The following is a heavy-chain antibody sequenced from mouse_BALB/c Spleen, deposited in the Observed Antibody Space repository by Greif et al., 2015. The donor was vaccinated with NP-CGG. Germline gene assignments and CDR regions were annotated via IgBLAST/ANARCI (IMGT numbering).Heavy chain of an antibody. D-gene: IGHD1-1*01. J-gene: IGHJ2*01. V-gene: IGHV5-6-2*01. CDR1: GFTFSSYY. Sequence: EVQVVESGGGLVKLGGSLKLSCAASGFTFSSYYMSWVRQTPEKRLELVAAINSNGGSTYYPDTVKGRFTISRDNAKNTLYLQMSSLKSEDTALYYCARGGTTVFDYWGQGTTLTVSS. CDR3: ARGGTTVFDY. CDR2: INSNGGST.